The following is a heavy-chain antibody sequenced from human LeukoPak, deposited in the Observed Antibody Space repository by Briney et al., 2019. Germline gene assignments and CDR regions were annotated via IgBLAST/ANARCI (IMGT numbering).Heavy chain of an antibody. CDR1: GFTFRRYG. D-gene: IGHD6-19*01. Sequence: GGSLRLFCAASGFTFRRYGMNWVRQAPGKGLEWVSSISSSSSYIYYADSVKGRFTISRDNAKNSLYLQMNSLRAEDTAVYYCAREPGSGWPIKRPVDYWGQGTLVTVSS. J-gene: IGHJ4*02. V-gene: IGHV3-21*01. CDR3: AREPGSGWPIKRPVDY. CDR2: ISSSSSYI.